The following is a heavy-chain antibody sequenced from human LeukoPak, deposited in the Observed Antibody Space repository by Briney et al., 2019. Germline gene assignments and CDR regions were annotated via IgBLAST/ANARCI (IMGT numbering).Heavy chain of an antibody. CDR1: GFTFSSYA. Sequence: GGSLRLSCAASGFTFSSYAMSWVRQAPGKGLEWVSAISGSGGSTYYADSVKGRFTISRDNSENTLYLQMNSLRAEDTAVYYCAKGTEIVVVTAIIGYWGQGTLVTVSS. CDR2: ISGSGGST. D-gene: IGHD2-21*02. CDR3: AKGTEIVVVTAIIGY. V-gene: IGHV3-23*01. J-gene: IGHJ4*02.